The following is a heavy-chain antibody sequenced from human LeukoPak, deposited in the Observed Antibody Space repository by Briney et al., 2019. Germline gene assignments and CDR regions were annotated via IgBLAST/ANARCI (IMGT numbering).Heavy chain of an antibody. CDR1: GGSFSRYY. CDR3: ARGETDYYTSGSYNFWSDP. CDR2: IYYSGST. V-gene: IGHV4-59*01. J-gene: IGHJ5*02. D-gene: IGHD3-10*01. Sequence: SETLSLTCTISGGSFSRYYWNWIRQPPGKGVEWIGYIYYSGSTNYNPSLKSRVTISADTSKNQFSLKLSAVTAADTAVYYCARGETDYYTSGSYNFWSDPWGQGTLVTVSS.